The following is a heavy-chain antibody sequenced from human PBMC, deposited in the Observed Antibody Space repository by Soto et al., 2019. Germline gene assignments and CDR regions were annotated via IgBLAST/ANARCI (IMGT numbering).Heavy chain of an antibody. CDR1: GFTFSSYA. Sequence: PGGSLRLSCAASGFTFSSYAMHWVRQAPGKGLEWVAVISYDGSNKYYADSVKGRFTISRDNSKNTLYLQMNSLRAEDTAVYYCARERYYYDSSGLIGHDAFDIWGQGTMVTVS. CDR3: ARERYYYDSSGLIGHDAFDI. V-gene: IGHV3-30-3*01. D-gene: IGHD3-22*01. CDR2: ISYDGSNK. J-gene: IGHJ3*02.